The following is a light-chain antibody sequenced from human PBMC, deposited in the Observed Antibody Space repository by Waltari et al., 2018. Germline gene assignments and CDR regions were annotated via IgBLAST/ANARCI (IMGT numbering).Light chain of an antibody. CDR2: EGS. V-gene: IGLV2-23*01. Sequence: QSPLPQPAPVSGSPAQRITTSCTGTSSDVGSCSLVSWYQQHPGKAPKLMIYEGSKRPSGVSNRFSGSKSGNTASLTISGLQAEDEADYYCCSYAGSRVFGGGTKLTVL. J-gene: IGLJ3*02. CDR3: CSYAGSRV. CDR1: SSDVGSCSL.